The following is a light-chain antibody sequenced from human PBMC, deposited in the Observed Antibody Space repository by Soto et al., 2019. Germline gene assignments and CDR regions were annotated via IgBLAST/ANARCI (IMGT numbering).Light chain of an antibody. V-gene: IGKV3-20*01. CDR2: GAS. J-gene: IGKJ2*01. CDR1: QSVSSTF. Sequence: EIVLTQSPGTLSLSPGKGATLSCRASQSVSSTFLAWYQQKPGQAPRLLIYGASFRATGTPDRFSGSGSGTDFTLTISRLEPEDFAVYYCQQYGNSRYTFGQGTKLEIK. CDR3: QQYGNSRYT.